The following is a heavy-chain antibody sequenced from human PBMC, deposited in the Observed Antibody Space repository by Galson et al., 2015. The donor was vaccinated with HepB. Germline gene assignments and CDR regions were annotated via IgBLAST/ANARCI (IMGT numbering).Heavy chain of an antibody. Sequence: SLRLSCAASGFTFSKAWMSWVRQAPGKGLEWLGRIKSKIDSGTTDYAAPVKGRFTISRDDSKNTVYLQMNSLKTEDTAVYYCTTKDCSGGSCSKDYWGQGTLVTVSS. J-gene: IGHJ4*02. D-gene: IGHD2-15*01. V-gene: IGHV3-15*01. CDR2: IKSKIDSGTT. CDR1: GFTFSKAW. CDR3: TTKDCSGGSCSKDY.